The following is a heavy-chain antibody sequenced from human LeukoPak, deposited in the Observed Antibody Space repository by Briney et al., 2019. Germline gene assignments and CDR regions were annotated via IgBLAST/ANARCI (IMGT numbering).Heavy chain of an antibody. CDR3: ARDHGSWYPNWFDP. CDR2: ISAYNGNT. V-gene: IGHV1-18*01. J-gene: IGHJ5*02. D-gene: IGHD6-13*01. Sequence: GASVKVSCKASGYTFISYGISWVRQAPGQGLEWMGWISAYNGNTNYAQKLQGRVTMTTDTSTSTAYMELRSLRSDDTAVYYCARDHGSWYPNWFDPWGQGTLVTVSS. CDR1: GYTFISYG.